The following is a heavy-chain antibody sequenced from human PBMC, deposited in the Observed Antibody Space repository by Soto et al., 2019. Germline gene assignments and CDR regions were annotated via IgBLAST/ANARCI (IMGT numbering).Heavy chain of an antibody. J-gene: IGHJ4*02. D-gene: IGHD1-1*01. V-gene: IGHV4-30-4*01. CDR1: GGSISSGDYY. Sequence: SETLSLTCTVSGGSISSGDYYWSWIRQPPGKGLEWIGYIYYSGSTYYNPSLKSRVTISVDTSKNQFSLKLSSVTAADTAVYYCARAGSGALYYFDYWGQGTLVTVS. CDR2: IYYSGST. CDR3: ARAGSGALYYFDY.